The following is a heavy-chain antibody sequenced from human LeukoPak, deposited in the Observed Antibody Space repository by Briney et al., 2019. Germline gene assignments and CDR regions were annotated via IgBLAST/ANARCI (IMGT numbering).Heavy chain of an antibody. CDR2: ISYDGSNK. D-gene: IGHD5-18*01. J-gene: IGHJ6*02. Sequence: QPRGSLRLSCAASGFTFSSYAMHWVRQAPGKGLEWVAVISYDGSNKYYADSVKGRFTISRDNSKNTLYLQMNSLRAEDTAVYYCARGPRGGYSYGDYYYYGMDVWGQGTTVTVSS. CDR3: ARGPRGGYSYGDYYYYGMDV. V-gene: IGHV3-30-3*01. CDR1: GFTFSSYA.